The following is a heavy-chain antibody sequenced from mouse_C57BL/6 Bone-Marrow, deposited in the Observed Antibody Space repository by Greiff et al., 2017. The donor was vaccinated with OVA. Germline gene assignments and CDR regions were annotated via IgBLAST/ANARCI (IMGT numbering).Heavy chain of an antibody. J-gene: IGHJ1*03. CDR3: ARENTMVLNWYCDV. Sequence: EVKLMESGGGLVKPGGSLKLSCAASGFTFSSYAMSWVRQTPEKRLEWVATISDGGSYTYSPDNVKGRFTISRDNAKNNLYLQMSHLKSEDTAMYYCARENTMVLNWYCDVWGTGTTVTVSS. D-gene: IGHD1-1*02. CDR1: GFTFSSYA. V-gene: IGHV5-4*01. CDR2: ISDGGSYT.